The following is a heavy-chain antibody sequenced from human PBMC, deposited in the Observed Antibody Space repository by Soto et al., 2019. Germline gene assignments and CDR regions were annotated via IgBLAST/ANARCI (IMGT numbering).Heavy chain of an antibody. CDR3: ARENVWGSYRYYYYGMDV. J-gene: IGHJ6*02. Sequence: ASVKVSCKASGYTFTSYYMHWVRQAPGQGLEWMGIINPSGGSTSYAQKFQGRVTMTRDTSTSTVYMELSSLRSEDTAVYYCARENVWGSYRYYYYGMDVWGQGTTVTVSS. CDR2: INPSGGST. V-gene: IGHV1-46*01. CDR1: GYTFTSYY. D-gene: IGHD3-16*02.